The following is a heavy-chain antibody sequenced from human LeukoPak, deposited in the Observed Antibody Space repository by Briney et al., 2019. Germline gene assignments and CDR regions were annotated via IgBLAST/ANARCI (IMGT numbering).Heavy chain of an antibody. V-gene: IGHV3-23*01. Sequence: GGSLRLSCAASGFTFSRLAMTWVRQAPGKGLEWVSAISGSGGSTYYADSVKGRFTISRDNSKNTLYLQMNSLRAEDTAVYYCAKARQCSSTSCYNFDYWGQGTLVTVSS. CDR1: GFTFSRLA. D-gene: IGHD2-2*02. CDR3: AKARQCSSTSCYNFDY. CDR2: ISGSGGST. J-gene: IGHJ4*02.